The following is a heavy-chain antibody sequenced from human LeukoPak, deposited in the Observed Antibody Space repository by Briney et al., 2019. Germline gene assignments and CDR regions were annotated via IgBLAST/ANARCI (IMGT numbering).Heavy chain of an antibody. V-gene: IGHV3-66*01. Sequence: GGSLRLSCAASGFTVSSNYMGWVRQAPGEGLEWVSVIYSGGSTYYADSVKGRLTISRENYKNTLYLQMNSLRAEDTAVYYCARELRYFDAYYYYYMDVWGKGTTVTISS. CDR1: GFTVSSNY. J-gene: IGHJ6*03. CDR3: ARELRYFDAYYYYYMDV. D-gene: IGHD3-9*01. CDR2: IYSGGST.